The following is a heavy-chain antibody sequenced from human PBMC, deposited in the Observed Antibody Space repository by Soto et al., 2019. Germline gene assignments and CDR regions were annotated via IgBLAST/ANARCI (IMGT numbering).Heavy chain of an antibody. D-gene: IGHD6-13*01. CDR2: IYYSGST. V-gene: IGHV4-61*08. Sequence: PSETLSLTCAVSGGSISSGGYSWSWIRQPPGKGLECIGYIYYSGSTNYNPSLKSRVTMSIDTSRNQFSLRVNSVTAADTAVYYCARQQLLPFYYALDVWGQGTTVTVSS. CDR1: GGSISSGGYS. CDR3: ARQQLLPFYYALDV. J-gene: IGHJ6*02.